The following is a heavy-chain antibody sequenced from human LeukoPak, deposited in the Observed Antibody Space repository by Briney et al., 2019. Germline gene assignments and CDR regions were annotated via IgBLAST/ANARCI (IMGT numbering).Heavy chain of an antibody. Sequence: GGSLRLSCAASGFTFSTYSMNWVRQAPGKGLEWVSSISSSSSYIYYSDSVKGRFTISRDNAKDSLYLQMNSLRAEDTAVYYCARSGGDFWSGYPNNEYYYYYYMDVWGQGTTVTVSS. D-gene: IGHD3-3*01. V-gene: IGHV3-21*01. CDR3: ARSGGDFWSGYPNNEYYYYYYMDV. CDR1: GFTFSTYS. J-gene: IGHJ6*03. CDR2: ISSSSSYI.